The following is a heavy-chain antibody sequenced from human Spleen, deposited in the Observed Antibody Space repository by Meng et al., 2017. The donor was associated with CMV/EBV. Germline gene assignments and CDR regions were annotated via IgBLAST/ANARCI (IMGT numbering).Heavy chain of an antibody. D-gene: IGHD4-23*01. V-gene: IGHV3-30*18. CDR3: ANYGGNSEANDAFDI. Sequence: GESLKISCAASGFTFSSYGMHWVRQAPGKGLEWVAVISYDGSNKYYADSVKGRFAISRDNSKNTLYLQMNSLRAEDTAVYYCANYGGNSEANDAFDIWGQGTMVTVSS. CDR2: ISYDGSNK. CDR1: GFTFSSYG. J-gene: IGHJ3*02.